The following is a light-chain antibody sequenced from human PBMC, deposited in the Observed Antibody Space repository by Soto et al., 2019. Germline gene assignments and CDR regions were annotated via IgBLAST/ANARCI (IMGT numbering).Light chain of an antibody. Sequence: EIVMTQSPATLSVSPGERATLSCRASQSVSTYLAWYQQKPGQAPRLLIFGASTRASGIPARFSGSGSGSEFTLTISSLQSEDFAVYAYQQYNNWPLSTFGGGTKVQIK. J-gene: IGKJ4*01. CDR2: GAS. CDR1: QSVSTY. V-gene: IGKV3-15*01. CDR3: QQYNNWPLST.